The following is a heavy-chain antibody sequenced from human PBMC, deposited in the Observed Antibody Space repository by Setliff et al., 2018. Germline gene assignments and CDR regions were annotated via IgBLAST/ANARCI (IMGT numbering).Heavy chain of an antibody. V-gene: IGHV4-61*09. CDR1: GASLSSGTYY. CDR2: INRRGST. CDR3: ATCRYQVPYNH. J-gene: IGHJ5*02. D-gene: IGHD2-2*01. Sequence: SETLSLTCTVSGASLSSGTYYWGWLRQPAGKGLEWIGHINRRGSTNFTPSLKSRVTISLDTSKNQFSLKLNSVTAADTGVYYCATCRYQVPYNHWGQGTLVTVSS.